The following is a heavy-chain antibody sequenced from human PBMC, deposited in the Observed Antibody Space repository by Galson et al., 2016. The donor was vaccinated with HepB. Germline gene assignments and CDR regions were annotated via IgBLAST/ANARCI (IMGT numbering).Heavy chain of an antibody. CDR3: AKGLYGDYSYFDD. J-gene: IGHJ4*02. CDR2: IAGSGAPT. V-gene: IGHV3-23*01. CDR1: GFTLNIYA. D-gene: IGHD4-17*01. Sequence: SLRLSCAASGFTLNIYAMSWVRQAPGKGLEWVAAIAGSGAPTNYADSVKGRFTISRDNSKNTLYLQMNSLRAEDTAVYYCAKGLYGDYSYFDDWGQGTLVTVSS.